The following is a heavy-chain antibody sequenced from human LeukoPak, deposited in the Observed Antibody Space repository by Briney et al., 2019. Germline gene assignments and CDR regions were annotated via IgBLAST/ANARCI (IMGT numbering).Heavy chain of an antibody. Sequence: GRSLRLSCVASGFTFSNYGMHWVRQAPGKGLEWVAVIWYDGSNKYYADSVKGRFTISRDNSKNTLYLQMNSLRAEDTAVYYCARAHYYDSSGYFDYWGQGTLVTVSS. D-gene: IGHD3-22*01. CDR3: ARAHYYDSSGYFDY. V-gene: IGHV3-33*08. CDR2: IWYDGSNK. CDR1: GFTFSNYG. J-gene: IGHJ4*02.